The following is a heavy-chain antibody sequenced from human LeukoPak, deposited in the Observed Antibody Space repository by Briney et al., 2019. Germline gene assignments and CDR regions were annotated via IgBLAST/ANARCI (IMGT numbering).Heavy chain of an antibody. J-gene: IGHJ4*02. CDR1: GFIFSNYC. CDR3: ARDGSSGWYWVDY. D-gene: IGHD6-19*01. V-gene: IGHV3-7*05. Sequence: GGSLRLSCAASGFIFSNYCMIWVRQAPGKGLEWVGNIKQDGSEKRYADSVRGRFTISRDNAQTSPYLQMNSLRAEDTAVYYCARDGSSGWYWVDYWGQGTLVTVSS. CDR2: IKQDGSEK.